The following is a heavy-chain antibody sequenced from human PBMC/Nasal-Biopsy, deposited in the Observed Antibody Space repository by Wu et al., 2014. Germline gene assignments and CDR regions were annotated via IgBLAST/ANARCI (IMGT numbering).Heavy chain of an antibody. CDR3: VLDIGVGDTPTLKD. CDR2: IYWNDDK. CDR1: GFSLSANGVG. D-gene: IGHD6-19*01. J-gene: IGHJ4*02. V-gene: IGHV2-5*01. Sequence: LVKPTQTLTLTCTFSGFSLSANGVGVGWIRRPPGKALEWLALIYWNDDKRYSPSLKTRLTITRDTSKNQVVLTVTNMDPVDTATYYCVLDIGVGDTPTLKDWGQGTLVTVSS.